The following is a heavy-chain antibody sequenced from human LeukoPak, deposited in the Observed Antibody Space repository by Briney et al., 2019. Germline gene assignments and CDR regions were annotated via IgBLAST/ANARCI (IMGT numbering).Heavy chain of an antibody. V-gene: IGHV4-34*01. CDR1: GGSLSGNY. CDR2: INHSGST. J-gene: IGHJ5*02. D-gene: IGHD5-18*01. Sequence: SETLSLTCAVYGGSLSGNYWSWIRQPPGKGLEWIGEINHSGSTNYNPSLKSRVTISVDTSKNQFSLRLSSVTAADTAVYYCARGRIRHSKRAWFDPWGQGTLVTVSS. CDR3: ARGRIRHSKRAWFDP.